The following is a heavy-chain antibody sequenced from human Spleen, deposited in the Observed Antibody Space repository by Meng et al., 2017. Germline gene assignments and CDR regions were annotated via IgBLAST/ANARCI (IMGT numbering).Heavy chain of an antibody. J-gene: IGHJ4*02. D-gene: IGHD6-19*01. CDR2: INHSGST. CDR3: ARDSSGCDY. CDR1: GGSFSGYY. Sequence: SETLSLTCAVYGGSFSGYYWSWICQPPGKGLEWIGEINHSGSTNYNPSLKSRVTISVDTSKNQFSLKLSSVTAADTAVYYCARDSSGCDYWGQGTLVTVSS. V-gene: IGHV4-34*01.